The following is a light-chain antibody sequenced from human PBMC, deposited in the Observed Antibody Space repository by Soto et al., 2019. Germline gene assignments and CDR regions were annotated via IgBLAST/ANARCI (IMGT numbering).Light chain of an antibody. J-gene: IGLJ2*01. Sequence: QSVLTQPPSASATPGQRVTISWSGSSSNIGSNYVYWYQQLPGTAPKLIIYMNNQRPSGVPDLFSGSKSGTSASLAISGLRSEKVADYEWAAWDDVLRGVVFGGGTKVTVL. CDR2: MNN. CDR1: SSNIGSNY. V-gene: IGLV1-47*01. CDR3: AAWDDVLRGVV.